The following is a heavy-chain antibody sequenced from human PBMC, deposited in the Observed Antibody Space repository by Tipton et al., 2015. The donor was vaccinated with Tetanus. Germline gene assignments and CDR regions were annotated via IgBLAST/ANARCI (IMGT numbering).Heavy chain of an antibody. J-gene: IGHJ4*02. CDR2: IGSSSQTI. V-gene: IGHV3-48*01. CDR3: VRDFAEFDY. CDR1: GFTFGSYA. Sequence: GSLRLSCAASGFTFGSYAMNWVRQAPGKGLEWISYIGSSSQTIYYADSVKGRFTISRDNAKSSLYLQMNSLRGEDTAVYYCVRDFAEFDYWGQGTLVTVSS.